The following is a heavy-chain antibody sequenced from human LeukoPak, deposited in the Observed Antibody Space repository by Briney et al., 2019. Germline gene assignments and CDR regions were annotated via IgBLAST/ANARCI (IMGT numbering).Heavy chain of an antibody. CDR3: ARLDGFSYGYLYYFDH. CDR2: INHSGST. D-gene: IGHD5-18*01. V-gene: IGHV4-34*01. J-gene: IGHJ4*02. CDR1: GGSFSGYY. Sequence: SVTLSLTCAVYGGSFSGYYWSWLRQPPGKGLEWSGEINHSGSTNYHPSLKSRVTISVDTSKNQFSLKLSSVAAADAAVYYCARLDGFSYGYLYYFDHWGQGTLVTVSS.